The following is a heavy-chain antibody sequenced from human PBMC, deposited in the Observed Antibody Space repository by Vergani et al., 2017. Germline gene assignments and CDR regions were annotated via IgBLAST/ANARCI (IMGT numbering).Heavy chain of an antibody. Sequence: QVQLVQSGAEVGKPGASVKISCKASGYTFTAYYIHWVRQAPEQGLEWVGVISPDGFSTFYAQKFQGRVTITRDTSTSTVYVEVTSLRSDDTAVYYCARDPDIVVVPAAPYYYYYYGMDVWGQGTMVTVS. CDR3: ARDPDIVVVPAAPYYYYYYGMDV. D-gene: IGHD2-2*01. V-gene: IGHV1-46*01. J-gene: IGHJ6*02. CDR1: GYTFTAYY. CDR2: ISPDGFST.